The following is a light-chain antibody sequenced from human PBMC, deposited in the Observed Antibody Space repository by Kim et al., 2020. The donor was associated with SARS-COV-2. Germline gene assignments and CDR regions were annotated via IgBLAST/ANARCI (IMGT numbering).Light chain of an antibody. V-gene: IGKV3-11*01. Sequence: EIVLTQSPAPLSLSPGERATLSCRASQSVSSYLAWYQQKPGQAPRLLIYDASTRATGIPARVSGSGSGTEFTLTISSLQPEDFSVYYCQKRSNRSTSTFGAGTRLEIK. CDR2: DAS. CDR3: QKRSNRSTST. J-gene: IGKJ5*01. CDR1: QSVSSY.